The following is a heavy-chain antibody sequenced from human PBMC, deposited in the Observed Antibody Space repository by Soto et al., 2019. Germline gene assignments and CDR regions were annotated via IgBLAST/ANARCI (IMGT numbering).Heavy chain of an antibody. J-gene: IGHJ6*03. V-gene: IGHV1-8*01. CDR3: ARVNIQLWSYYYYYYMDV. CDR1: GYTFTSYD. D-gene: IGHD5-18*01. Sequence: QVQLVQSGAEVKKPGASVKVSCKASGYTFTSYDINWVRQATGQGLEWMGWMNPNSGNTGYAQKFQGRVTMTRNTSISTAYMELSSLRSEDTAVYYCARVNIQLWSYYYYYYMDVWGKGTTVTVSS. CDR2: MNPNSGNT.